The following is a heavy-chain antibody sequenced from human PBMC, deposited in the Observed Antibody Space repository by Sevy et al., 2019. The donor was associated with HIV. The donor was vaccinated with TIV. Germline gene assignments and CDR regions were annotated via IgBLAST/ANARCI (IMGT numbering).Heavy chain of an antibody. J-gene: IGHJ6*02. Sequence: GGSLRLSCAASGFTFSSYWMSWVRQAPGKGLEWVANIKQDGSEKYYVDSVKGRFTISRDNAKNSLYLQMNSLRAEDTAVYYWARDGPGRWSIFGVVIQYGMDVWGQGTTVTVSS. CDR1: GFTFSSYW. CDR3: ARDGPGRWSIFGVVIQYGMDV. CDR2: IKQDGSEK. V-gene: IGHV3-7*01. D-gene: IGHD3-3*01.